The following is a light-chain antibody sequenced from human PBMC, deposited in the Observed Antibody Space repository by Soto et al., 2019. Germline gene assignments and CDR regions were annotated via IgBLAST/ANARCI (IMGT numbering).Light chain of an antibody. CDR1: QDISSY. V-gene: IGKV1-33*01. J-gene: IGKJ4*01. CDR2: GAS. CDR3: QQYDNLPRLT. Sequence: DIQMTQSPSSLSASVGDRVTITCRASQDISSYLNWYQQKPGKAPKLLIYGASNLETGVPPRFSGSGSGTDFTFTISSLQPEDIATYYCQQYDNLPRLTFGGGTKVDIK.